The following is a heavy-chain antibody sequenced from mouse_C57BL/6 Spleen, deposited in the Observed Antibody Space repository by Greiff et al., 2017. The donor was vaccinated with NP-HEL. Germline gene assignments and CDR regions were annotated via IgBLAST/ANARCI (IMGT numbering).Heavy chain of an antibody. J-gene: IGHJ2*01. V-gene: IGHV5-4*01. D-gene: IGHD1-1*01. CDR3: ARAYYGSRD. Sequence: EVQGVESGGGLVKPGGSLKLSCAASGFTFSSYAMSWVRQTPEKRLEWVATISDGGSYTYYPDNVKGRFTISRDNAKNNLYLQMSHLKSEDTAMYYCARAYYGSRDWGQGTTLTVSS. CDR2: ISDGGSYT. CDR1: GFTFSSYA.